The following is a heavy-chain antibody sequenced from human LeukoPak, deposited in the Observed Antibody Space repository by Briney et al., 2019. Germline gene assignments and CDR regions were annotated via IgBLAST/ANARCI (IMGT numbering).Heavy chain of an antibody. J-gene: IGHJ5*02. CDR3: ARYRHGYGLNWFDP. CDR1: GGSISSYY. V-gene: IGHV4-59*01. D-gene: IGHD5-12*01. CDR2: IYYSGST. Sequence: SETLSLTCTVSGGSISSYYWSWIRQPPGKGLEWIGYIYYSGSTNYNPSLKSRVTISVDTSKNQFSLKLSSVTAADTAVYYCARYRHGYGLNWFDPWGQGTLVTVSS.